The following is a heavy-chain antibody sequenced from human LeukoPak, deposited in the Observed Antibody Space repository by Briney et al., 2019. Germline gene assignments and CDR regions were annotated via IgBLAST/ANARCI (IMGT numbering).Heavy chain of an antibody. D-gene: IGHD5-12*01. CDR1: GFAFSTYW. J-gene: IGHJ4*02. CDR3: ARDRGYTQDY. Sequence: RGSLRLSCAASGFAFSTYWMHWVRQAAGKGLGWVSHIKSDGSRTTYADSVKGRFTISRDSAENTLYLQMNSLRAEDTAVYYCARDRGYTQDYWGQGTLVSVSS. V-gene: IGHV3-74*01. CDR2: IKSDGSRT.